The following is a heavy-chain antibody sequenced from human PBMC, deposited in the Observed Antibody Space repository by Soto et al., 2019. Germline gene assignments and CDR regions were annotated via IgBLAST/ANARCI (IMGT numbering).Heavy chain of an antibody. J-gene: IGHJ5*02. Sequence: SVKVSCKASGGTFSSYTISWVRQAPGQGLEWMGRIIPILGIANYAQKFQGRVTITADKSTSTAYMELSSLRSEDTAVYYCARGQAAAGNWFDPWGQGTLVTVSS. CDR3: ARGQAAAGNWFDP. CDR2: IIPILGIA. D-gene: IGHD6-13*01. CDR1: GGTFSSYT. V-gene: IGHV1-69*02.